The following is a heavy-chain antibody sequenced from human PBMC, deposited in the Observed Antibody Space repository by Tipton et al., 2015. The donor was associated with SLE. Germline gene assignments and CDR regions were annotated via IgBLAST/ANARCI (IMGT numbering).Heavy chain of an antibody. CDR1: DGSIRSTNYY. J-gene: IGHJ6*03. Sequence: TLSLTCTVSDGSIRSTNYYWGWIRQPAGKGLEWIGRIYTSGSTNYSPSLKSRVTISVDTSKNQFSLKLSSVTAADTAVYYCARGDMVVVPAAGGGYYYYMDVWGKGTTVTVSS. V-gene: IGHV4-61*02. CDR3: ARGDMVVVPAAGGGYYYYMDV. CDR2: IYTSGST. D-gene: IGHD2-2*01.